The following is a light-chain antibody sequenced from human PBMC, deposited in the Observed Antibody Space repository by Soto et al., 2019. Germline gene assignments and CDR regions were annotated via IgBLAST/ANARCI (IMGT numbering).Light chain of an antibody. CDR1: QSVSSN. V-gene: IGKV3-15*01. CDR3: QQYNNWPLT. J-gene: IGKJ4*01. CDR2: GAS. Sequence: IVITQSPSTVSVSPGERATLSCRASQSVSSNLAWYQQKPGQAPRLLIYGASTRATGIPARFSGSGSGTEFTLTISSLQSEDFAVYYCQQYNNWPLTFGGGTKVAI.